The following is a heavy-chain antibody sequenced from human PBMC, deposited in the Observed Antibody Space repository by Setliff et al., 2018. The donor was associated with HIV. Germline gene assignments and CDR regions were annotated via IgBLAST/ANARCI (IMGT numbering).Heavy chain of an antibody. V-gene: IGHV4-4*02. CDR2: VSHSGST. J-gene: IGHJ4*02. CDR3: ARDQRLSY. CDR1: GASISSSNW. Sequence: SPPCAVSGASISSSNWWTWVRQPPGKGLEWIGEVSHSGSTNYNPPLKSGVTISVDKSKNQFSLKQSSVTAADTAVYYCARDQRLSYWGQGTLVTVSS.